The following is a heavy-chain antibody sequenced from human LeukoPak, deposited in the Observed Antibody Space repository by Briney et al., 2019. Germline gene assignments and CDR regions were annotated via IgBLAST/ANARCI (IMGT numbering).Heavy chain of an antibody. J-gene: IGHJ4*02. Sequence: GASVKVSCKASGYTFTDYYMHWVRQAPGQGLEWMGWISAYNGNTNYAQKLQGRVTMTTDTSTSTAYMELRSLRSDDTAVYYCARDRNMVRGVIMAYWGQGTLVTVSS. CDR3: ARDRNMVRGVIMAY. D-gene: IGHD3-10*01. V-gene: IGHV1-18*04. CDR1: GYTFTDYY. CDR2: ISAYNGNT.